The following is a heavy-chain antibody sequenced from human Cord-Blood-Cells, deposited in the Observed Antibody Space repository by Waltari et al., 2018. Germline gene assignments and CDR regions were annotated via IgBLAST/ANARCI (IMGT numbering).Heavy chain of an antibody. CDR2: IITIFGTA. CDR3: AREPGSWYANYFDY. Sequence: AEVKKPGSSVKVSCKASGGTFSSYAISWVRQAPGQGLEWMGGIITIFGTANYAQKFQGRVTITADESTSTAYMELSSLRSEDTAVYYCAREPGSWYANYFDYWGQGTLVTVSS. V-gene: IGHV1-69*01. J-gene: IGHJ4*02. D-gene: IGHD6-13*01. CDR1: GGTFSSYA.